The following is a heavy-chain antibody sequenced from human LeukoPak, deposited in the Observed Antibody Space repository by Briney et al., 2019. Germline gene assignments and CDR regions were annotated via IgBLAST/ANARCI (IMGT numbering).Heavy chain of an antibody. CDR3: ASQYYDFWSGYSGGYYYMDV. CDR1: GFTFSSYA. D-gene: IGHD3-3*01. J-gene: IGHJ6*03. Sequence: GGSLRLSCAASGFTFSSYAMSWVRQAPGKGLEWVSAISGSGGSTYYADSVKGRFTISRDNSKNTLYLQMNSLRAEDTAVYYCASQYYDFWSGYSGGYYYMDVWGKGTTVTVSS. V-gene: IGHV3-23*01. CDR2: ISGSGGST.